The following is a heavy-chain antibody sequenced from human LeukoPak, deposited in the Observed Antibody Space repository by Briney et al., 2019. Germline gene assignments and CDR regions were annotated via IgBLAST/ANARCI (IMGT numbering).Heavy chain of an antibody. Sequence: GGSLKISWKGSGYGFTSYWMGWVRQMPGKGLEWMGSIYPGDSDTRYSPSFQGQVTISADKSITIAYLQWSSLKASDTAMYYCARSGGYSHGWPFDYWGQGTLVTVSS. CDR3: ARSGGYSHGWPFDY. J-gene: IGHJ4*02. CDR1: GYGFTSYW. D-gene: IGHD5-18*01. V-gene: IGHV5-51*01. CDR2: IYPGDSDT.